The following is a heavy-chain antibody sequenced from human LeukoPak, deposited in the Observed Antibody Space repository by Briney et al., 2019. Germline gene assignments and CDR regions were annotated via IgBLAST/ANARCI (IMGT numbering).Heavy chain of an antibody. CDR1: GYTFTNYG. V-gene: IGHV1-18*01. CDR2: ISAYDGYT. J-gene: IGHJ1*01. CDR3: ARDKAVTTEVTQHFQH. Sequence: ASVKVSCKASGYTFTNYGISWVRQAPGQGLEWMGWISAYDGYTDYAQKLQFRVTMTTDTSTSTAYMELRSLRSDDTAVYYCARDKAVTTEVTQHFQHWGQGTLVTVSS. D-gene: IGHD4-23*01.